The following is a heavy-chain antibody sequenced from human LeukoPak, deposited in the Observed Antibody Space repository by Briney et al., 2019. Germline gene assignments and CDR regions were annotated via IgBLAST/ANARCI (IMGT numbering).Heavy chain of an antibody. Sequence: GASVKVSCKVSGYTLTELSMHWVRQAPGKGLEWMGGIIPIFGTANYAQKFQGRVTITTDESTSTAYMELSSLRSEDTAVYYCARDGDYYDSSGSPNWFDPWGQGTLVTVSS. CDR2: IIPIFGTA. V-gene: IGHV1-69*05. CDR3: ARDGDYYDSSGSPNWFDP. D-gene: IGHD3-22*01. J-gene: IGHJ5*02. CDR1: GYTLTELS.